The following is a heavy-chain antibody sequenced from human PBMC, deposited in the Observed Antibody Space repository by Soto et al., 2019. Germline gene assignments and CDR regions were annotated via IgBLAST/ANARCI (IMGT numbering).Heavy chain of an antibody. V-gene: IGHV3-33*01. J-gene: IGHJ6*02. CDR1: GFTFSSYG. Sequence: PWCSLRLSCAASGFTFSSYGMHWVRQAPGKGLEWVAVIWYDGSNKYYADSVKGRFTISRDNSKNTLYLQMNSLRAEDTAVYYCAREESSSWYGEDGMDVWGQGTTVTVSS. CDR2: IWYDGSNK. CDR3: AREESSSWYGEDGMDV. D-gene: IGHD6-13*01.